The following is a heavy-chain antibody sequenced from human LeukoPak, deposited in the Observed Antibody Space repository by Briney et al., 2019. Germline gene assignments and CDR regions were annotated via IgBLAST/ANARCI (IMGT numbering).Heavy chain of an antibody. Sequence: GGSLRLSCAASGFTFSSYSMNWVRQAPGKGLEWVSSFDTTGSYIYYAASLKGRFTISRDNAKNSLYLHMNSLRAEDTAVYYCATRGAGQMGAFDFWGHGTMVTVSS. CDR1: GFTFSSYS. V-gene: IGHV3-21*01. CDR3: ATRGAGQMGAFDF. D-gene: IGHD1-26*01. J-gene: IGHJ3*01. CDR2: FDTTGSYI.